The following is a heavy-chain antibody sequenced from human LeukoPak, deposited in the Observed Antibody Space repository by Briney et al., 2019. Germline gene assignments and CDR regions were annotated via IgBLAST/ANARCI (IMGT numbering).Heavy chain of an antibody. J-gene: IGHJ4*02. CDR2: IKSRTDGGTT. Sequence: TGGSLRLSCPGSGFTFSSAWITWVRQIPGKGLEWVGHIKSRTDGGTTDYAAPVKGRFTISRDDSKNTVYLQMNSLKTEDSAVYFCATEFYSNGYNFWGQGTLVIVSS. CDR3: ATEFYSNGYNF. V-gene: IGHV3-15*01. D-gene: IGHD5-24*01. CDR1: GFTFSSAW.